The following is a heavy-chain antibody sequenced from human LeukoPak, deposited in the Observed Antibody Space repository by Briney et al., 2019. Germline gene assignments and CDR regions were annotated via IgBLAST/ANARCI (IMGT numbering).Heavy chain of an antibody. D-gene: IGHD2-2*01. CDR1: GGSISSYY. V-gene: IGHV4-4*09. CDR2: IYTSGST. CDR3: ARRLRDIVVVPAAIYYYYYMDV. J-gene: IGHJ6*03. Sequence: SETLSLTCTVSGGSISSYYWSRLRQPPGKGLEWIGYIYTSGSTNYNPSLKSRVTISVDTSKNQFSLKLSSVTAADTAVYYCARRLRDIVVVPAAIYYYYYMDVWGKGTTVTVSS.